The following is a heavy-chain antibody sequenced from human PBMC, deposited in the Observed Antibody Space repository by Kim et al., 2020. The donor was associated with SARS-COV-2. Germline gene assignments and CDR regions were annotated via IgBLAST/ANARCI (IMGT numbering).Heavy chain of an antibody. CDR3: ARVRSGSGEKGRWRTHYFDY. CDR1: GFTFSSYW. Sequence: GGSLRLSCAASGFTFSSYWMSWVRQAPGKGLEWVANIKQDGSEKYYVDSVKGRFTISRDNAKNSLYLQMNSLRAEDTAVYYCARVRSGSGEKGRWRTHYFDYWGQGTLVTVSS. J-gene: IGHJ4*02. D-gene: IGHD3-10*01. CDR2: IKQDGSEK. V-gene: IGHV3-7*03.